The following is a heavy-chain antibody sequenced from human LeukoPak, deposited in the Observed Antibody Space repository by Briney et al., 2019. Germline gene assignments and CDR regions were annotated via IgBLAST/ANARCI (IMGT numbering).Heavy chain of an antibody. V-gene: IGHV3-74*01. D-gene: IGHD5-18*01. J-gene: IGHJ4*02. CDR3: ARDLQLWTTRDTRGGAQLGY. CDR2: INSDGRSI. Sequence: PGGSLRLSCAGSGVTFSSHWMHWVRQAPGKGLVWVSRINSDGRSISYADSVKGRFTISRDNAKNTLYLQMNSLRHEDTAVYYCARDLQLWTTRDTRGGAQLGYWGQGTLVTVSS. CDR1: GVTFSSHW.